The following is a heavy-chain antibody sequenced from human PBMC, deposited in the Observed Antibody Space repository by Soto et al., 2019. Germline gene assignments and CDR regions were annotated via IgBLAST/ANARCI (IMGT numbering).Heavy chain of an antibody. D-gene: IGHD6-13*01. CDR2: INPNSGGT. CDR3: AREVEVAAVYYGMDV. V-gene: IGHV1-2*04. Sequence: ASVQVSYKASGYTFTGYYMHWVRQAPGQGLEWMGWINPNSGGTNYAQKFQGWVTMTRDTSISTAYMELSRLRSDDTAVYYCAREVEVAAVYYGMDVWGQGTTVTVSS. J-gene: IGHJ6*02. CDR1: GYTFTGYY.